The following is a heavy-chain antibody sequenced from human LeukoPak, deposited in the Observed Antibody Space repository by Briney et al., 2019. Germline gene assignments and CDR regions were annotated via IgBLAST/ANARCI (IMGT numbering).Heavy chain of an antibody. CDR3: ARDRGATFYYGSGSFDF. V-gene: IGHV3-9*01. D-gene: IGHD3-10*01. J-gene: IGHJ4*02. CDR2: ISWNSGSL. CDR1: GFTFADYA. Sequence: GGSLRLSCAASGFTFADYAMHWVRQAPGKGLEWVSDISWNSGSLGYADSVKGRFTISRDNAKNSLYLQMSSLRAEDTALYYCARDRGATFYYGSGSFDFWGRGTLVTVSS.